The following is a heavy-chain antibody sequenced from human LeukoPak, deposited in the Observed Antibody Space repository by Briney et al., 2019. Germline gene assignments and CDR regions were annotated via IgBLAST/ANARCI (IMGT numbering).Heavy chain of an antibody. CDR3: ARDKVIASAGTPNWLDP. Sequence: ASVKVSCKASGGTFSSYAISWVRQAPGQGLEWMGWISAYDGETYYLQKFQGRITMTTDTATRTAYMELRSLRSDDTAVYYCARDKVIASAGTPNWLDPWGQGTLVTVSS. D-gene: IGHD2-21*01. CDR2: ISAYDGET. V-gene: IGHV1-18*01. J-gene: IGHJ5*02. CDR1: GGTFSSYA.